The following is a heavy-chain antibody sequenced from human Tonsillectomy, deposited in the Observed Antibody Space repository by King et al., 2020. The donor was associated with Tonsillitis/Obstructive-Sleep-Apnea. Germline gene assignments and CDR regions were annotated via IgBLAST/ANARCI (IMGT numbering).Heavy chain of an antibody. CDR1: VFTFSSYS. V-gene: IGHV3-48*02. D-gene: IGHD2-2*01. CDR2: ISSSNNTV. Sequence: VQLVESGGGLVQPGGSLRLSCAASVFTFSSYSMNWVRQAPGKGLEWVSYISSSNNTVYYAGSVKGRFTISRENSNISRYLQMNSRRDEDTAVYYCAGLRYCSRASCYEGFDYWGQGTLVTVSS. CDR3: AGLRYCSRASCYEGFDY. J-gene: IGHJ4*02.